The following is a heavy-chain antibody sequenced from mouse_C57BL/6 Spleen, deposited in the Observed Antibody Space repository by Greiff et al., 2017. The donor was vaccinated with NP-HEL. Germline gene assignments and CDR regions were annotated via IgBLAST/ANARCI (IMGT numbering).Heavy chain of an antibody. D-gene: IGHD1-1*01. CDR2: IYPGDGDT. J-gene: IGHJ2*01. Sequence: VQLQESGPELVKPGASVKISCKASGYAFSSSWMNWVKQRPGKGLEWIGRIYPGDGDTNYNGKFKGKATLTADKSSSTAYMQLSSLTSEDSSVYFCARGATVVATFRYFDYWGQGTTLTVSS. V-gene: IGHV1-82*01. CDR3: ARGATVVATFRYFDY. CDR1: GYAFSSSW.